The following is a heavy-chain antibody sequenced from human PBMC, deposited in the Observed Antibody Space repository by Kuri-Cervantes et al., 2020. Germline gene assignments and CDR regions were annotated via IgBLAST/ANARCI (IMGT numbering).Heavy chain of an antibody. CDR3: AREREQQLPFDY. Sequence: SETLSLTCTVSGGSISSSSYYWGWIRQPPGKGLEWIGSIYYSGSTYYNPSLKSRVTISVDRSKNQFSLRLTSVTAADTAVYYCAREREQQLPFDYWGQGTLVTVSS. CDR2: IYYSGST. D-gene: IGHD6-13*01. J-gene: IGHJ4*02. CDR1: GGSISSSSYY. V-gene: IGHV4-39*07.